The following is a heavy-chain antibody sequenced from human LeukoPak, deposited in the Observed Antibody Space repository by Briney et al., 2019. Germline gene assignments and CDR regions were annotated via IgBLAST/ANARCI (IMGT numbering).Heavy chain of an antibody. Sequence: SETLSLTCTVSGGSISSYYWSWIRQPPGKGLEWIGYIYYSGSTNYNPSLKSRVTISVDTSKNQFSLKLSSVTAADTAVYYCARGAPPYDYIWGSYRYTSFGHFDYWGQGTLVTVSS. V-gene: IGHV4-59*01. CDR1: GGSISSYY. CDR3: ARGAPPYDYIWGSYRYTSFGHFDY. J-gene: IGHJ4*02. D-gene: IGHD3-16*02. CDR2: IYYSGST.